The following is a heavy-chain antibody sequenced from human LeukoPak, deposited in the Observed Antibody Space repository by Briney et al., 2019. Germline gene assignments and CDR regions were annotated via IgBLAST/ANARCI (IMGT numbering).Heavy chain of an antibody. J-gene: IGHJ6*02. CDR3: ARGFGIYFYGMDV. D-gene: IGHD3-16*01. V-gene: IGHV4-61*01. CDR1: GGSVSSGSYY. CDR2: IYYSGGT. Sequence: SETLSLTCTVSGGSVSSGSYYWSWIRQPPGKGLEWIGYIYYSGGTNYSPSLKSPVTISVDTSKNQFSLKLSSVTAADTAVYYCARGFGIYFYGMDVWGQGTTVTVSS.